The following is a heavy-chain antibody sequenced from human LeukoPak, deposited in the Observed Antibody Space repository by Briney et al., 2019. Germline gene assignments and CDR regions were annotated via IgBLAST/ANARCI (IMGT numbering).Heavy chain of an antibody. CDR3: AREGSSWYLGFDY. CDR1: GDSVSRNSAA. V-gene: IGHV6-1*01. D-gene: IGHD6-13*01. CDR2: TYYRSKWYN. J-gene: IGHJ4*02. Sequence: SQTLSRTCAISGDSVSRNSAAWNWIRQFPSRVLEWLGRTYYRSKWYNDYAVSVKSPITINPDTSKNQFSLQLNSVTPEDTAVYYCAREGSSWYLGFDYWGQGTLVTVSS.